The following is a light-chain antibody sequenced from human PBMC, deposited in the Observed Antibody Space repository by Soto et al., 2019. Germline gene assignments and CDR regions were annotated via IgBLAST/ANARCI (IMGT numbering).Light chain of an antibody. J-gene: IGKJ1*01. V-gene: IGKV1-5*03. Sequence: DIQMTQSPSTLSASVGDRVTITCRASQSISSWLAWYQKKPGKAPKLLIYKASSLESGVPSRFSGSGSGTESTLTISSLQPDDFAIYYCQQYNSYPWTFGQGTKVEIK. CDR1: QSISSW. CDR2: KAS. CDR3: QQYNSYPWT.